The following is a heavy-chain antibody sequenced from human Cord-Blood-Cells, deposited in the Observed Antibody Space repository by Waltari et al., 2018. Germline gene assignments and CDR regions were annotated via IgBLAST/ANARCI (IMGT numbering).Heavy chain of an antibody. J-gene: IGHJ6*02. V-gene: IGHV1-24*01. CDR1: GYTLTELS. CDR2: CDPEDGET. D-gene: IGHD4-4*01. Sequence: VQLVQPGAGVKKPGASVKVHCKVSGYTLTELSTHWVRQAPGKGLDGMGGCDPEDGETIYAQKFQGRVTMTEDTSTDTAYMELSSLRSEDTAVYYCATGDYSNYYYYGMDVWGQGTTVTVSS. CDR3: ATGDYSNYYYYGMDV.